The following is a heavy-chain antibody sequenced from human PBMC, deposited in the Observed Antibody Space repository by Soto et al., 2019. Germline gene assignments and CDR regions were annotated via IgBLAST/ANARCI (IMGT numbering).Heavy chain of an antibody. Sequence: GGSLRLSCAASGFTFSSYAMSWVRQAPGKGLEWVSAISGSGGSTYYADSVKGRFTISRDNSKNTLYLQMNSLRAEETAVYYCAKDPRYGSGLRAEYFQHWGQGTLVTVSS. CDR3: AKDPRYGSGLRAEYFQH. D-gene: IGHD3-10*01. V-gene: IGHV3-23*01. CDR1: GFTFSSYA. J-gene: IGHJ1*01. CDR2: ISGSGGST.